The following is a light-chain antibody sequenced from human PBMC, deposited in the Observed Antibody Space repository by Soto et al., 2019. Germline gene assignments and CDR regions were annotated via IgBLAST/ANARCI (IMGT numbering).Light chain of an antibody. V-gene: IGLV2-14*01. Sequence: QSALTQPASVSGSHGQSITISCTGTSSDVGGYNYVSWYQQHPGKAPKLMIYEVSNRPSGVSNRFSGSKSGNTASLTISGLQAEDEADYYCSSYTSSSTPYVVFGGGTKLTVL. CDR2: EVS. CDR3: SSYTSSSTPYVV. CDR1: SSDVGGYNY. J-gene: IGLJ2*01.